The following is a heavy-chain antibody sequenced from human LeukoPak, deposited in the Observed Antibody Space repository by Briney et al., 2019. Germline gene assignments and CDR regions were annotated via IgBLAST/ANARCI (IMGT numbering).Heavy chain of an antibody. CDR2: IYHSGST. J-gene: IGHJ3*02. CDR1: GGSISSSNW. V-gene: IGHV4-4*02. CDR3: ARGSKRPRGIWYRAAAGPVAFDI. D-gene: IGHD6-13*01. Sequence: PSGTLSLTCAVSGGSISSSNWWSWVRQPPGQGLEWIGEIYHSGSTNYNPSLKSRVTISVDKSKNQFSLKLSSVTAADTAVYYCARGSKRPRGIWYRAAAGPVAFDIWGQGTMVTVSS.